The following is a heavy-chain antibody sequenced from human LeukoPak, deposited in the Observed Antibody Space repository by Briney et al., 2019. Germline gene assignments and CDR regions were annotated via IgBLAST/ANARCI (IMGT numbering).Heavy chain of an antibody. Sequence: ASGKVSCKASGYTFTGYYMHWVRQAPGQGLEWMGWINPNSGGTNYAQKFQVRGTMTRDTSISTAYMELSRLRSDDTAVYYCARSAESSSWVEFDYWGQGTLVTVSS. J-gene: IGHJ4*02. V-gene: IGHV1-2*02. CDR2: INPNSGGT. CDR3: ARSAESSSWVEFDY. D-gene: IGHD6-13*01. CDR1: GYTFTGYY.